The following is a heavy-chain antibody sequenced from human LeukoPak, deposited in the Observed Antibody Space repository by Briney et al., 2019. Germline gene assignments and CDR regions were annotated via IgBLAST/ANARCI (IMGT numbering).Heavy chain of an antibody. CDR1: GFTSSSYG. Sequence: PGRSLRLSCAASGFTSSSYGMHWVRQAPGKGLEWVAVISYDGSNKYYADAVKGRFTISRDNSKNTLNLQMNSLRVEDTAVYYCAKASIYVYYGMDVWGQGTTVTVSS. CDR3: AKASIYVYYGMDV. D-gene: IGHD3-16*02. V-gene: IGHV3-30*18. J-gene: IGHJ6*02. CDR2: ISYDGSNK.